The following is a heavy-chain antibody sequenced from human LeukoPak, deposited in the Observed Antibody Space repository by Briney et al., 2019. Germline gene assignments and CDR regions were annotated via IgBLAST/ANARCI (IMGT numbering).Heavy chain of an antibody. Sequence: SETLSLTCTVSGGSISSYYWSWIRQPAGKGLEWIGYLYYNGSPNSNPSLRSRVTTSLDMSKNQFSLNLTSVTAADTAVYYCARGSLYSGSFYDSWGQGTLVTVSS. J-gene: IGHJ5*02. CDR2: LYYNGSP. D-gene: IGHD1-26*01. CDR1: GGSISSYY. CDR3: ARGSLYSGSFYDS. V-gene: IGHV4-59*01.